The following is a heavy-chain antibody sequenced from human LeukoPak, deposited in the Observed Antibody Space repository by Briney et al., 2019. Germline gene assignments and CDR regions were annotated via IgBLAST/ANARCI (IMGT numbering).Heavy chain of an antibody. V-gene: IGHV3-30-3*01. J-gene: IGHJ4*02. CDR2: ISYDGSNK. D-gene: IGHD4-17*01. CDR1: GFTFSSYA. Sequence: GGSLRLSCAASGFTFSSYAMSWVRQAPGKGLEWVAVISYDGSNKYYADSVKGRFTISRDNSKNTLYLQMNSLRAEDTAVYYCARFTVTTLDYWGQGTLVTVSS. CDR3: ARFTVTTLDY.